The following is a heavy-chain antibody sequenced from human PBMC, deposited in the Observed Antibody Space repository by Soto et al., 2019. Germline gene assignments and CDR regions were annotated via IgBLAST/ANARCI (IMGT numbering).Heavy chain of an antibody. D-gene: IGHD5-12*01. V-gene: IGHV3-30*18. CDR3: AKDRRGLQLQGVGY. CDR2: ISYDGSNK. CDR1: GFTFSSYG. J-gene: IGHJ4*02. Sequence: GSLRLSCAASGFTFSSYGMHWVRQAPGKGLEWVAVISYDGSNKYYADPVKGRFTIARDNSKNTLYLQMNSLRAGDTAVYYCAKDRRGLQLQGVGYWGQGTLVTVSS.